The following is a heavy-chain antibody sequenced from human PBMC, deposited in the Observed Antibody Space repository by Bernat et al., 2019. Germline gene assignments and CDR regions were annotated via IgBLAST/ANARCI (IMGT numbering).Heavy chain of an antibody. Sequence: EVQLVESGGGLVKPGGSLRLSCAASGFTFTNAWMTWVRQAPGKGLEWVGRIKSETDGGTTDYAAPVNGRFTISRDDSKNTLFLQMNNLKSEDTAVYYCATDRGDCSGGAYQAFPFNSWGQGSLVTVSS. CDR1: GFTFTNAW. CDR3: ATDRGDCSGGAYQAFPFNS. V-gene: IGHV3-15*01. J-gene: IGHJ4*02. D-gene: IGHD2-15*01. CDR2: IKSETDGGTT.